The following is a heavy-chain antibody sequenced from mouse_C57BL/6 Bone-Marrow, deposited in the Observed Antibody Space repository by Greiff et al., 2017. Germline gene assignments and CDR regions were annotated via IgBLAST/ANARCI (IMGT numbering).Heavy chain of an antibody. CDR3: ARAGTNYAMDY. J-gene: IGHJ4*01. CDR1: GYTFTSYW. Sequence: VQLQHPGAELVKPGASVKLSCKASGYTFTSYWMHWVKQRPGQGLEWIGMIHPNSGSTNYNEKFKSKATLTVDKSSSTAYMQLSSLTSEDSAVYYCARAGTNYAMDYWGQGTSVTVSS. CDR2: IHPNSGST. D-gene: IGHD3-3*01. V-gene: IGHV1-64*01.